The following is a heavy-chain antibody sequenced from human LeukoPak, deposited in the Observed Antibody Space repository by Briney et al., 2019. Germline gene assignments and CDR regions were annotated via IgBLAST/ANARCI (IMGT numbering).Heavy chain of an antibody. CDR3: ARGYSSSWNWFDP. CDR2: INPNSGGT. CDR1: GYTFTGYY. D-gene: IGHD6-13*01. Sequence: ASVNVSCKASGYTFTGYYMHWVRPAPGQGLEWMGWINPNSGGTNYAQKFQGRVTMTRDTSISTAYMELSRLRSDDTAVYYCARGYSSSWNWFDPWGQGTLVTVSS. V-gene: IGHV1-2*02. J-gene: IGHJ5*02.